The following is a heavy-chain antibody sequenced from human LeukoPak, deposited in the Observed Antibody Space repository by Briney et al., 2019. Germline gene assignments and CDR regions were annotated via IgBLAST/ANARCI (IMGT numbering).Heavy chain of an antibody. D-gene: IGHD3-22*01. Sequence: PSETLSLTCAVSGGSISSRNWWSWVRQPPGNGLELIGEKYHSGSTTYNPSLKSRVTISIDKSKNKISLKLTSVPAADTAVYFCARHRDYYDTWGHGTLVTVSS. J-gene: IGHJ4*01. V-gene: IGHV4-4*02. CDR3: ARHRDYYDT. CDR1: GGSISSRNW. CDR2: KYHSGST.